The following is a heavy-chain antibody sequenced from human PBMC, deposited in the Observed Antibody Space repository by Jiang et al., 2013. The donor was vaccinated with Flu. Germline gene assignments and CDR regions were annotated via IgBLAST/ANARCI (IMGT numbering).Heavy chain of an antibody. V-gene: IGHV5-51*01. D-gene: IGHD3-10*01. Sequence: GAEVKKPGESLKISCQASGYTFTTYWIGWVRQMPGKGLEWMGIIYPGDSDTKYSPSFQGHVTMSADKSINTAYLQWNSLKASDTAMYYCARLDGKYGSGSSAFDNWGQGTLVTVSS. CDR1: GYTFTTYW. J-gene: IGHJ4*02. CDR3: ARLDGKYGSGSSAFDN. CDR2: IYPGDSDT.